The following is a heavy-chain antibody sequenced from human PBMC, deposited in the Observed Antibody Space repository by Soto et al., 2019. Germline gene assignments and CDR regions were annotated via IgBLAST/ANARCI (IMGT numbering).Heavy chain of an antibody. D-gene: IGHD5-18*01. CDR1: GFTFNNYA. CDR2: ISGSGGST. CDR3: AKFTAMVPFYYYGMDV. J-gene: IGHJ6*02. Sequence: GGSLRLSCTASGFTFNNYAMSWVRQAPGKGLEWVSAISGSGGSTYYADSVKGRFTISRDNSKNTLYLQMNSLRAEDTAVYYCAKFTAMVPFYYYGMDVWGQGTTVTVSS. V-gene: IGHV3-23*01.